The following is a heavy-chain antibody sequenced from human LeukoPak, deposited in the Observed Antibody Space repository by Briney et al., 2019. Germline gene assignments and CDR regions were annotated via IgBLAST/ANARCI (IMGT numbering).Heavy chain of an antibody. CDR1: GFTFDDYA. J-gene: IGHJ4*02. CDR3: ARDSGPGYSSTWYDY. Sequence: GGSLRLSCAVSGFTFDDYAMHWVRQVPGKGLEWVSGINWNSDSIGYADSVKGRFTISRDNAKNSLYLQMNSLRAEDTAVYYCARDSGPGYSSTWYDYWGQGTLVTVSS. V-gene: IGHV3-9*01. D-gene: IGHD6-13*01. CDR2: INWNSDSI.